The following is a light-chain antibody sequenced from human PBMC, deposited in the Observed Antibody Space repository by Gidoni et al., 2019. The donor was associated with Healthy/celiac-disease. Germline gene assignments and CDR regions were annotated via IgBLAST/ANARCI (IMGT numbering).Light chain of an antibody. CDR3: QQRSNWPPEYT. Sequence: EIVLTQSTATLSLSPGERANLSCRASQSVSSYLAWYQPQPGQAPRLLIYDASNRATGIPARFSGSGSGTDFTLTISSLEPEDFAVYYCQQRSNWPPEYTFGQGTKLEIK. CDR1: QSVSSY. V-gene: IGKV3-11*01. J-gene: IGKJ2*01. CDR2: DAS.